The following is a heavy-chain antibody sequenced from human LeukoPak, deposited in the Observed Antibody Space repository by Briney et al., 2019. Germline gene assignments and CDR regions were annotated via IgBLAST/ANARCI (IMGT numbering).Heavy chain of an antibody. CDR3: ASTVTTLYGYYYMDV. CDR1: GGSISSSNW. Sequence: SETLSLTCAVSGGSISSSNWWSWVRQPPGKGLEWIGEIYHTGSTNYNPSLKSRVTISLDTSKNQFSLKLSSVTAADTAVYYCASTVTTLYGYYYMDVWGKGTTVTISS. V-gene: IGHV4-4*02. D-gene: IGHD4-17*01. J-gene: IGHJ6*03. CDR2: IYHTGST.